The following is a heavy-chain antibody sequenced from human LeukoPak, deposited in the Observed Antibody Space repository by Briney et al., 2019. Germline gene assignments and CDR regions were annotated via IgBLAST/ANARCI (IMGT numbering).Heavy chain of an antibody. CDR3: ARANYYDSSGYSRGAFDI. CDR1: GGSISSSSYY. D-gene: IGHD3-22*01. J-gene: IGHJ3*02. CDR2: IYYSGST. V-gene: IGHV4-39*07. Sequence: PSETLSLTCTVSGGSISSSSYYWGWIRQPPGKGLEWIGSIYYSGSTYYNPSLKSRVTISVDTSKNQFSLKLSSVTAADTAMYYCARANYYDSSGYSRGAFDIWGQGTMVTVSS.